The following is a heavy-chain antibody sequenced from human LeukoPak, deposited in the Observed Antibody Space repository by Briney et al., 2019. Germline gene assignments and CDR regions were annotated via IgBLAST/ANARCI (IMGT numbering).Heavy chain of an antibody. J-gene: IGHJ3*02. D-gene: IGHD6-6*01. Sequence: GGSLRLSCAASGFTFSSYAMHWVRQAPGKGLEWVAVISYDGSNKYYADSVKGRFTISRDNSKNTLYLQMNSLRAEDTAVYYCGRVGGRSKAAKGDAFDIWGQGTMVTVSS. CDR1: GFTFSSYA. V-gene: IGHV3-30-3*01. CDR3: GRVGGRSKAAKGDAFDI. CDR2: ISYDGSNK.